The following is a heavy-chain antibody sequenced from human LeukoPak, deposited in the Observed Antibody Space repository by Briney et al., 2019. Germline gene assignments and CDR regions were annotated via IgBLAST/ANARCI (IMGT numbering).Heavy chain of an antibody. J-gene: IGHJ6*03. Sequence: ASVKVSCKASGYTFTSYYMHWVRPAPGQGLEWMGIINPSGGSTSYAQKFQGRVTITRNTSISTAYMELSSLRSEDTAVYYCARGVIAAAGPYYYYYMDVWGKGTTVTVSS. CDR1: GYTFTSYY. D-gene: IGHD6-13*01. CDR3: ARGVIAAAGPYYYYYMDV. CDR2: INPSGGST. V-gene: IGHV1-46*01.